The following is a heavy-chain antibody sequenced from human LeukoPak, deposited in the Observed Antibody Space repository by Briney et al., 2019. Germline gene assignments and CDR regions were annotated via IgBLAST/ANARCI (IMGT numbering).Heavy chain of an antibody. J-gene: IGHJ6*04. CDR1: EFTFSTYW. CDR3: AELGITMIGGV. V-gene: IGHV3-48*04. D-gene: IGHD3-10*02. CDR2: ISSSGSTI. Sequence: GGSLRLSCAASEFTFSTYWMAWVRQAPGKGLEWVSYISSSGSTIYYADSVKGRFTISRDNAKNSLYLQMNSLRAEDTAVYYCAELGITMIGGVWGKGTTVTISS.